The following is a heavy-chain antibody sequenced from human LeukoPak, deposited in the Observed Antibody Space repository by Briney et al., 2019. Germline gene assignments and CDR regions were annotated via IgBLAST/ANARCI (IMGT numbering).Heavy chain of an antibody. CDR1: GGSISSYY. J-gene: IGHJ6*03. Sequence: SETLSLTCTVSGGSISSYYWSWIRQPPGKGLEWLGEINHSGSTNYNPSLKSRVTISVDPSKNQFSLKLSPVTAAHPAVYYCARGRELVRGYYYYYMAVWGKGTTVTVSS. CDR2: INHSGST. D-gene: IGHD6-13*01. CDR3: ARGRELVRGYYYYYMAV. V-gene: IGHV4-34*01.